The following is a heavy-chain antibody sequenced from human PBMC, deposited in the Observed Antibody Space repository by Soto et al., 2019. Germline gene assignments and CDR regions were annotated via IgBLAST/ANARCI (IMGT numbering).Heavy chain of an antibody. CDR1: GASISSSRSY. CDR2: FYYTGGT. D-gene: IGHD6-13*01. V-gene: IGHV4-39*07. CDR3: ARGSSRWDY. J-gene: IGHJ4*02. Sequence: SETLSLTCTVSGASISSSRSYWGWVRQPPGKGLEWIVSFYYTGGTYSTYYNPSLKSRVTMSVDTSKNQFSLRLSSVTAADTAMYYCARGSSRWDYWGQGTLVTVSS.